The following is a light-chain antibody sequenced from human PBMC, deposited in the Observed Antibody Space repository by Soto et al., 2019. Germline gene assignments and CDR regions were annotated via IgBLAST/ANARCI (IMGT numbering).Light chain of an antibody. Sequence: TRSPGTLYQSERERATLSCRTSQSVSSGFLAWYQKKPGQAPRLLIYGASDTATGIPHRFSGSGSGTDFTLTISRLEPDAFAVYYCQQYHISSFTFG. J-gene: IGKJ4*02. CDR3: QQYHISSFT. V-gene: IGKV3-20*01. CDR2: GAS. CDR1: QSVSSGF.